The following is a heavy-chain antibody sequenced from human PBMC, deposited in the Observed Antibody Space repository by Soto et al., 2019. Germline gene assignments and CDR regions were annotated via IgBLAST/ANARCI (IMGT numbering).Heavy chain of an antibody. D-gene: IGHD4-17*01. CDR3: ARDVGYVDFSAALLD. J-gene: IGHJ4*02. V-gene: IGHV1-69*01. Sequence: VKLMQSGAEVKQPGSSVKVSCKASGGTFSSHSINWVRQAHGQGLEWMGGIITLFGTANYAQNFQGRVTITADQSTSTAYMELNSLRSDDTAVYYCARDVGYVDFSAALLDWGQGTLVTISS. CDR1: GGTFSSHS. CDR2: IITLFGTA.